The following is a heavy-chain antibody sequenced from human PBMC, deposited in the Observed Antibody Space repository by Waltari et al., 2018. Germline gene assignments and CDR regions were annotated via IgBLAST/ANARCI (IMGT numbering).Heavy chain of an antibody. CDR1: GYAFPNYE. V-gene: IGHV1-8*03. Sequence: QVQLVQSGAEVRKPGASVKVSCKASGYAFPNYEINWVRQATGHGLEWMGWVNPSSGNSGYGEQFQGRVSITRNTSISTAYMERSSLRSEDTAVYYCARTGSGYYKRMPFAYWGQGTLVIVSS. J-gene: IGHJ4*02. CDR2: VNPSSGNS. D-gene: IGHD3-22*01. CDR3: ARTGSGYYKRMPFAY.